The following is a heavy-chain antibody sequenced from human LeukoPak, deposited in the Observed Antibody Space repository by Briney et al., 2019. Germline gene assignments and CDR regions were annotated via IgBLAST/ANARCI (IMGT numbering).Heavy chain of an antibody. Sequence: PSETLSLTCTVSGGSISSSSYDWGWIRQPPGKGLEWIGSIYYSGSTYYNPSLKNRVTISVDTSKNQFSLKLSSVTAADTAVYYCARVGYCSGVSCYSAQRPFDYWGQGTLVTVSS. CDR1: GGSISSSSYD. CDR3: ARVGYCSGVSCYSAQRPFDY. D-gene: IGHD2-15*01. CDR2: IYYSGST. J-gene: IGHJ4*02. V-gene: IGHV4-39*01.